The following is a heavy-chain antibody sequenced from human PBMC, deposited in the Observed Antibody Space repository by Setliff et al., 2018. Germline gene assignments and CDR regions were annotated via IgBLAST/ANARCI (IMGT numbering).Heavy chain of an antibody. CDR1: GGTFRSYG. J-gene: IGHJ6*03. CDR2: TILSFGST. CDR3: AREGVDTRSSTDYRYYMDV. V-gene: IGHV1-69*05. Sequence: SVKVSCKASGGTFRSYGISWVRQAPGQGLEWMGGTILSFGSTNYAQKFQDRVTIITDESTSTAYMELSSLRTEDTAVYYCAREGVDTRSSTDYRYYMDVWGKGTTVTVSS. D-gene: IGHD5-18*01.